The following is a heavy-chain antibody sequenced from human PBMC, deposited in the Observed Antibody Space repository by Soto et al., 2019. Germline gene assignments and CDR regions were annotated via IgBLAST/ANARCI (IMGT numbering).Heavy chain of an antibody. CDR1: GGSISSSSYY. CDR3: ASDYGGTTAYYYYGMDV. D-gene: IGHD4-17*01. Sequence: SETLSLTCTVSGGSISSSSYYWGWIRQPPGKGLEWIGSTYYSGSTYYNPSLKSRVTISVDTSKNQFSLKLSSVTAADTAVYYCASDYGGTTAYYYYGMDVWGQGTTVTVSS. CDR2: TYYSGST. J-gene: IGHJ6*02. V-gene: IGHV4-39*01.